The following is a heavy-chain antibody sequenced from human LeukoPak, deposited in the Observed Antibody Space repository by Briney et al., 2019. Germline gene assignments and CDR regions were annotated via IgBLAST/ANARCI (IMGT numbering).Heavy chain of an antibody. J-gene: IGHJ4*02. D-gene: IGHD6-19*01. Sequence: PSETLSLTCTVCGDSIRSYYWRWIRQPAGKGLEEIGRISASGSTNYNPSIKSLVTMSVDTSKNQFSLNLSSVTAADTAVYYCARDTGSSGWSTLIDNWGQGTPVTVSS. V-gene: IGHV4-4*07. CDR3: ARDTGSSGWSTLIDN. CDR1: GDSIRSYY. CDR2: ISASGST.